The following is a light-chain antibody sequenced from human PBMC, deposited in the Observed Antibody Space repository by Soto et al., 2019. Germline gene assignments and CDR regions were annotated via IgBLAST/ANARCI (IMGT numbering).Light chain of an antibody. CDR1: NSNIGSGFE. CDR2: NNS. CDR3: QSYDSRLSTSL. J-gene: IGLJ2*01. Sequence: QSVLTQPPSVSGAPGQRVTVSCTGSNSNIGSGFEVHWYQQFPGRAPKLLIFNNSNRPSGVPDRFSGSKSGTSASLAITGLQAEDEADYYCQSYDSRLSTSLLGGGTKLTVL. V-gene: IGLV1-40*01.